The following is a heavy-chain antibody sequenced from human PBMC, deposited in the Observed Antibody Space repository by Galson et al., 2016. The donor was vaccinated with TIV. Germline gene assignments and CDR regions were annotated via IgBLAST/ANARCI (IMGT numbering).Heavy chain of an antibody. D-gene: IGHD5-18*01. V-gene: IGHV1-18*04. CDR3: ASGATMTPYSFFDY. CDR1: GYTFSSYS. J-gene: IGHJ4*02. Sequence: SGYTFSSYSINWVRQAPGQGLEWMGWISGYSENTNYAQKFQGRVTMTTDTSTGTAYMELRSLRSDDTAVYYCASGATMTPYSFFDYWGQGTLVTVFS. CDR2: ISGYSENT.